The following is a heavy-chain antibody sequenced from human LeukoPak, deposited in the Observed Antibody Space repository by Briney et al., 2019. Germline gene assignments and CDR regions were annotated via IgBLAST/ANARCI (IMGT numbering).Heavy chain of an antibody. J-gene: IGHJ6*03. Sequence: GGSLRLSCAASEFSVGSNYMTWVRQAPGKGLEWVSLIYSGGSTCYADSVKGRFTISRDNSKNTLYLQMNSLRAEDTAVYYCARPTEYGDYAYYYYYMDVWGKGTTVTISS. D-gene: IGHD4-17*01. CDR3: ARPTEYGDYAYYYYYMDV. V-gene: IGHV3-66*02. CDR1: EFSVGSNY. CDR2: IYSGGST.